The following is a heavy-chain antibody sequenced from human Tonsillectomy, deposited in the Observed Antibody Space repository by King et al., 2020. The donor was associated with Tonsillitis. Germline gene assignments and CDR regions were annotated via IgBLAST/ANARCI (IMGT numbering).Heavy chain of an antibody. CDR2: ISVRGSTI. D-gene: IGHD6-19*01. J-gene: IGHJ4*02. Sequence: VQLVESGGGLVQPGESLRLSCADSGFNFNTHSMNWVRQAPGKGLEWGSYISVRGSTISYADSVKGRFSISRDNATNSLYLQMNSLRAEDTAVYYCARDLRQWLAIDYWGQGILVTVSS. CDR3: ARDLRQWLAIDY. V-gene: IGHV3-48*01. CDR1: GFNFNTHS.